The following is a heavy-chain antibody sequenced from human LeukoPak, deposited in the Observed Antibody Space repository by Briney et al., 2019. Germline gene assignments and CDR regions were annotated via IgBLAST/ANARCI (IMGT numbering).Heavy chain of an antibody. D-gene: IGHD3-3*01. J-gene: IGHJ4*02. CDR2: INHSGST. CDR1: GGSFSGYY. CDR3: ARVGRITIFGVVMTYYSDY. V-gene: IGHV4-34*01. Sequence: PSETLSLTCAVYGGSFSGYYWSWIRQPPGKGLEWIGEINHSGSTNYNPSLKSRVTISVDTSKNQFSLKLSSVTAADTAVYYCARVGRITIFGVVMTYYSDYWGQGTLVTVSS.